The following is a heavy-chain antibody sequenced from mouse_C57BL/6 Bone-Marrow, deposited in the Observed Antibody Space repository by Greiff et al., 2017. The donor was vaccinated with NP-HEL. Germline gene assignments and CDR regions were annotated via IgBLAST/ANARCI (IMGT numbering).Heavy chain of an antibody. J-gene: IGHJ4*01. V-gene: IGHV7-3*01. CDR3: ARSIYYEYADDPFYARDY. Sequence: EVKLEESGGGLVQPGGSLSLSCAASGFTFTDYYMSWVRQPPGKALEWLGFIRNKANGYTTEYSASVKGRFTISRDNSQSILYLQMNALRAEDSATYYCARSIYYEYADDPFYARDYWGQGTAVTVSS. CDR2: IRNKANGYTT. CDR1: GFTFTDYY. D-gene: IGHD2-4*01.